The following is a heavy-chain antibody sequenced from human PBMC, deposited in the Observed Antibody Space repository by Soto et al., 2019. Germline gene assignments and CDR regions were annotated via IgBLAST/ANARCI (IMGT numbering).Heavy chain of an antibody. V-gene: IGHV4-59*01. CDR3: ARTDVDDYGDYVQDY. D-gene: IGHD4-17*01. CDR2: IYYSGST. J-gene: IGHJ4*02. Sequence: PSETLSLTCTVSGGSISSYYWSWIRQPPGKGLEWIGYIYYSGSTNYNPSLKSRVTISVDTSKNQFSLKLSSVTAADTAVYYCARTDVDDYGDYVQDYWGQGTLVTVS. CDR1: GGSISSYY.